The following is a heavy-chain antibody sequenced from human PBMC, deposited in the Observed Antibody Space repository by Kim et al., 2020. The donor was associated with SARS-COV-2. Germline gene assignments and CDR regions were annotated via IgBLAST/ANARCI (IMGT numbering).Heavy chain of an antibody. J-gene: IGHJ5*02. V-gene: IGHV3-33*06. CDR3: AKAAWFGELFPFDP. CDR1: GFTFRSYG. D-gene: IGHD3-10*01. CDR2: IWYDGSNK. Sequence: GGSLRLSCAASGFTFRSYGMHWVRQAPGKGLEWVAVIWYDGSNKYYADSVKGRFTISRDNAKNTLYLQMNSLRAEDTAVYYCAKAAWFGELFPFDPWGQGTLGTVYS.